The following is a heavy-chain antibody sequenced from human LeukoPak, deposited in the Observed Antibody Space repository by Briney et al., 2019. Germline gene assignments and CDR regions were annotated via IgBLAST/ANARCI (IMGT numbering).Heavy chain of an antibody. D-gene: IGHD3-16*01. J-gene: IGHJ4*02. CDR1: GATFGNYA. V-gene: IGHV1-69*06. Sequence: SVKVSCKASGATFGNYAITWVRQAPGQGLEWMGRIIPMSGTASYAQKFQGRVTITADRSTSTAYMELRSLRSDDTAVYYCARGGENFDYWGQGTLVTVSS. CDR2: IIPMSGTA. CDR3: ARGGENFDY.